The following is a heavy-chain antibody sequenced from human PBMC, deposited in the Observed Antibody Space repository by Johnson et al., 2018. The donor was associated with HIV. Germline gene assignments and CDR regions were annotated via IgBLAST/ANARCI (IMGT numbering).Heavy chain of an antibody. CDR2: ISSSGTSI. CDR3: ARESTPWGGDYVGYSFDL. CDR1: GFTFRDYY. J-gene: IGHJ3*01. Sequence: QVQLVESGGGLVKPGGSLRLSCAASGFTFRDYYMNWMRQAPGKGLEWISHISSSGTSIFYADSVKGRCTISRDNAKKLLYIQMSGLTGEDTATYYCARESTPWGGDYVGYSFDLWGQGTTVTVTS. V-gene: IGHV3-11*04. D-gene: IGHD4-17*01.